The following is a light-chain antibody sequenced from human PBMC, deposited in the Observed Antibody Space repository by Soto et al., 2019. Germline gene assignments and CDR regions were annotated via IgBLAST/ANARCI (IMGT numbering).Light chain of an antibody. CDR3: QQYDNLPLT. J-gene: IGKJ4*01. CDR2: DAS. CDR1: QDISNY. Sequence: DLQMTQSPSSLSASVGDRVTITCQASQDISNYLNWYQQKPGKAPKLLIYDASNMETGVPSRFSGIGSGTDFTYTISSLHPEDIAIYYCQQYDNLPLTFGGRTKVEIK. V-gene: IGKV1-33*01.